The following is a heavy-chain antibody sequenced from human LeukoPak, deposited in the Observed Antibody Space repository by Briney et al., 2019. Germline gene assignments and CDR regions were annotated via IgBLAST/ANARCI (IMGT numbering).Heavy chain of an antibody. CDR3: ARDSYTGSHFEDTLDI. CDR1: GGSINNYY. CDR2: ISYSGNT. J-gene: IGHJ3*02. D-gene: IGHD1-26*01. Sequence: SETLSLTCTVSGGSINNYYWSWLRQPPGKGLEWIGHISYSGNTNYNSSLRSRVTISVDTSNNQFSLRLSSVTAADTAVYYCARDSYTGSHFEDTLDIWGQGTMVTVSS. V-gene: IGHV4-59*01.